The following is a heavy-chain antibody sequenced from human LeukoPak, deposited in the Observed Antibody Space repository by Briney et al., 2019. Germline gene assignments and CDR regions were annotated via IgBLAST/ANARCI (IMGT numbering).Heavy chain of an antibody. D-gene: IGHD3-16*02. CDR2: IYYSGST. V-gene: IGHV4-31*03. J-gene: IGHJ4*02. CDR3: ASFKMNPMITFGGVIDIDY. Sequence: PSQTLSLTCTVSGGSISSGGYYWSWIRQYPGKGLEWIGYIYYSGSTYYNPSLKSRVTISVDTSKNQFSLKLSSVTAADTAVYYCASFKMNPMITFGGVIDIDYWGQGTLVTVSS. CDR1: GGSISSGGYY.